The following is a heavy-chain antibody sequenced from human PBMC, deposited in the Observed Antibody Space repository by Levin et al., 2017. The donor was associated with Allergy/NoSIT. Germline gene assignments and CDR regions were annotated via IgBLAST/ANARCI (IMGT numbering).Heavy chain of an antibody. D-gene: IGHD4-17*01. CDR1: GFTFSNAW. CDR3: TTELMTTVTTVDYYYYMDV. CDR2: IKSKTDGGTT. V-gene: IGHV3-15*01. J-gene: IGHJ6*03. Sequence: GGSLRLSCAASGFTFSNAWMSWVRQAPGKGLEWVGRIKSKTDGGTTDYAAPVKGRFTISRDDSKNTLYLQMNSLKTEDTAVYYCTTELMTTVTTVDYYYYMDVWGKGTTVTVSS.